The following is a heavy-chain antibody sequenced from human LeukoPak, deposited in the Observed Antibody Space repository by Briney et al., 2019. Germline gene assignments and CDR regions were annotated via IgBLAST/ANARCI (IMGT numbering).Heavy chain of an antibody. CDR3: GSGGLRWSLNPDY. J-gene: IGHJ4*02. CDR1: GFTFSSYA. V-gene: IGHV3-23*01. Sequence: GGSLRLSCAASGFTFSSYAMSWVRQAPGKGLEWVSAISGSGGSTYYADSVKGRFTISRDNSKSTLYLQMNSLRAEDTAVYYCGSGGLRWSLNPDYWGQGTLVTVSS. D-gene: IGHD4-23*01. CDR2: ISGSGGST.